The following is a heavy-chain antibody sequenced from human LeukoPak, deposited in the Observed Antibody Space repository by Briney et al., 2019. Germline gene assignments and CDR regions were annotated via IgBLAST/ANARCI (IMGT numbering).Heavy chain of an antibody. D-gene: IGHD6-13*01. CDR2: IRCDGSNK. CDR1: GFTFSSYG. V-gene: IGHV3-30*02. CDR3: AKDRGSSWYVDYYYMDV. Sequence: PGGSLRLSCAASGFTFSSYGMHWVRQAPGKGLEWVAFIRCDGSNKYYADSVKGRFTISRDNSKNTLYLQMNSLRAEDTAVYYCAKDRGSSWYVDYYYMDVWGKGTTVTVSS. J-gene: IGHJ6*03.